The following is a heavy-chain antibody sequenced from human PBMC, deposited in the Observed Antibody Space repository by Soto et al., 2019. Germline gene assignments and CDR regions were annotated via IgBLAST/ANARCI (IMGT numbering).Heavy chain of an antibody. CDR3: AKGFNWNRVDS. CDR1: GFTVINTY. V-gene: IGHV3-53*01. Sequence: PGGSLRLSCEASGFTVINTYISLIRHSPGRWLEWVSIIYGGGRTYYTDSVKGRFTISKDNSRNTVYLQMNSLRAEDTALYYCAKGFNWNRVDSWGQGTLVTVSS. CDR2: IYGGGRT. D-gene: IGHD1-20*01. J-gene: IGHJ4*02.